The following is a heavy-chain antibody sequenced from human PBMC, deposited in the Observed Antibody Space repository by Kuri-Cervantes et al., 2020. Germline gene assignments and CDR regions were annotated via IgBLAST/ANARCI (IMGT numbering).Heavy chain of an antibody. D-gene: IGHD3-22*01. CDR2: ISGSGGST. Sequence: GESLKISCAASGFTFSSYGMHWVRQAPGKGLEWVSAISGSGGSTYYADSVKGRFTISRDNSKNTLYLQMNSLRAEDTAVYYCARDLANYYDSSGYYYGDYYYGMDVWGQGTTVTVSS. CDR1: GFTFSSYG. V-gene: IGHV3-23*01. CDR3: ARDLANYYDSSGYYYGDYYYGMDV. J-gene: IGHJ6*02.